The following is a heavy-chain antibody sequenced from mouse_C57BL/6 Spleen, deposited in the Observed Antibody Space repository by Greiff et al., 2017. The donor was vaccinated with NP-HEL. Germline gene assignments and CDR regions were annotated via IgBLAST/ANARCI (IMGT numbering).Heavy chain of an antibody. J-gene: IGHJ1*03. Sequence: EVQLQQSGAELVKPGASVKLSCTASGFNIKDYYMHWVKQRPEQGLEWIGRIDPEDGETKYAPKFQGKATITADTSSNTAYRQLSSLTSEDTAVHYCARKRGIYYGNYYWYFDVWGTGTTVTVSS. CDR1: GFNIKDYY. D-gene: IGHD2-1*01. V-gene: IGHV14-2*01. CDR3: ARKRGIYYGNYYWYFDV. CDR2: IDPEDGET.